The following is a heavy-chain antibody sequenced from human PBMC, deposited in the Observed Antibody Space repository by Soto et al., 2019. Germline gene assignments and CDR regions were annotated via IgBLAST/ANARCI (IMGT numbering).Heavy chain of an antibody. Sequence: SETLSLTCTVSGGSISSGGYYWSWIRQHPGKGLEWIGYIYYSGSTYYDPSLKSRVTISVDTSKNQFSLKLSSVTAADTAVYYCAREMRAASDAFDIWGKGTMVTVS. D-gene: IGHD6-25*01. CDR1: GGSISSGGYY. CDR2: IYYSGST. V-gene: IGHV4-31*03. CDR3: AREMRAASDAFDI. J-gene: IGHJ3*02.